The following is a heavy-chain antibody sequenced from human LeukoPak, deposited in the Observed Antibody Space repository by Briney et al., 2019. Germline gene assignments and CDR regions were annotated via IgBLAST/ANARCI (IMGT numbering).Heavy chain of an antibody. CDR3: SAAQNQYYYYGMDV. CDR2: IPYDGSNK. CDR1: GFTFSSYA. Sequence: GGSLRLSCAASGFTFSSYAMHWVRQAPGKGLEWVAVIPYDGSNKYYADSVKGRFTISRDNSKNTLYLQMNSLRAEDTAVYYCSAAQNQYYYYGMDVWGQGTTVTVSS. D-gene: IGHD2-2*01. J-gene: IGHJ6*02. V-gene: IGHV3-30*04.